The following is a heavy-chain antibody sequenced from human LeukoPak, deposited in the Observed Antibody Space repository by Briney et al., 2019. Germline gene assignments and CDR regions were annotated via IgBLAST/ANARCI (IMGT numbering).Heavy chain of an antibody. CDR2: VRGSGSDT. Sequence: GGSLRLSCAASGFTFSTYAMTWVRQTPGKGLEWVSAVRGSGSDTYYADSVKGRFTISRDNSKNTLYLQMNSLRIEDTAVYYCARALGSSWDSSLDSWGQGTLVPVSS. CDR1: GFTFSTYA. CDR3: ARALGSSWDSSLDS. V-gene: IGHV3-23*01. J-gene: IGHJ4*02. D-gene: IGHD6-13*01.